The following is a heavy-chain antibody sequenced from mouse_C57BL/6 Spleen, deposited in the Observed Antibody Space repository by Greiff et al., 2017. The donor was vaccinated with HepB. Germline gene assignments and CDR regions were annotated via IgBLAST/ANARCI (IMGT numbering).Heavy chain of an antibody. Sequence: EVQLQQSGPELVKPGASVKISCKASGYTFTDYYMNWVKQSHGKSLEWIGDINPNNGGTSYNQKFKGKATLTVDKSSSTAYMELRSLTSEDSAGYYCARDGYLDYWGQGTTLTVSS. CDR1: GYTFTDYY. CDR3: ARDGYLDY. CDR2: INPNNGGT. D-gene: IGHD2-3*01. V-gene: IGHV1-26*01. J-gene: IGHJ2*01.